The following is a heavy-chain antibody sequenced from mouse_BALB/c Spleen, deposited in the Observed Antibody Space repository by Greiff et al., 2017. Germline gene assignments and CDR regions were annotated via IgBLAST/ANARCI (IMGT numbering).Heavy chain of an antibody. CDR2: ISSGGGST. CDR1: GFAFSSYD. Sequence: DVQLVESGGGLVKPGGSLKLSCAASGFAFSSYDMSWVRQTPEKRLEWVAYISSGGGSTYYPDTVKGRFTISRDNAKNTLYLQMSSLKSEDTAMYYCARLPIYYGSSPWYFDVWGAGTTVTVSS. D-gene: IGHD1-1*01. CDR3: ARLPIYYGSSPWYFDV. V-gene: IGHV5-12-1*01. J-gene: IGHJ1*01.